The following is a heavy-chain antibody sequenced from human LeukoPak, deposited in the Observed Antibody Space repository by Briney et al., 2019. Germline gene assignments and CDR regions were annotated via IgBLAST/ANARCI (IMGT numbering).Heavy chain of an antibody. CDR1: GGSISSYY. CDR2: IYTSGST. Sequence: SETLSLTCTVSGGSISSYYWSWIRQPPGKGLEWIGYIYTSGSTNYNPSLKSRVTISVDTSKNQFSLKLSSVTAADTALYYCARVGASRVGWFDPWGQGTLVTVSS. D-gene: IGHD1-26*01. J-gene: IGHJ5*02. CDR3: ARVGASRVGWFDP. V-gene: IGHV4-4*09.